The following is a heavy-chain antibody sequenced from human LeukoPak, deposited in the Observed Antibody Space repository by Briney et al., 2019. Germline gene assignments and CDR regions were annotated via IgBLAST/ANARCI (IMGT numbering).Heavy chain of an antibody. D-gene: IGHD1-26*01. J-gene: IGHJ6*03. CDR1: GFTFRGSG. CDR2: VRYDGTNK. CDR3: AKDLDSGSYGAIYYMDV. Sequence: GGSLRLSCAASGFTFRGSGMHWVRQAPGKGLEWVAFVRYDGTNKYYADSVKGLFTISRDNSKNTLYLQMNSLRAEDTAVYYCAKDLDSGSYGAIYYMDVWGKGTTVTVSS. V-gene: IGHV3-30*02.